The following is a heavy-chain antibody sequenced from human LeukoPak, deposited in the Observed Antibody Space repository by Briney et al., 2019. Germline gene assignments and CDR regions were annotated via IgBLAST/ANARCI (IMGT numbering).Heavy chain of an antibody. V-gene: IGHV3-48*01. CDR1: GFTFSSYS. CDR3: AGGDRNGWYFYY. CDR2: ISSGSRTI. J-gene: IGHJ4*01. D-gene: IGHD6-19*01. Sequence: GGSLRLSCAASGFTFSSYSMKWVRQAPGKGLEWVSYISSGSRTIYYADSVKGRFTISRDNAKNSLYLQMNSLGAEDTALYLCAGGDRNGWYFYYWGQGTLVTVSS.